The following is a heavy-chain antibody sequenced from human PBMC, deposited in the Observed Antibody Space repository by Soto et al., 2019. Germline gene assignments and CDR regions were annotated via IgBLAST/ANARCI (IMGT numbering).Heavy chain of an antibody. CDR3: ARSVVVVPAAIGGMDV. D-gene: IGHD2-2*01. CDR2: ISSSSSYI. CDR1: GFTFSSYS. J-gene: IGHJ6*02. V-gene: IGHV3-21*01. Sequence: GGSLRLSCAASGFTFSSYSMNWVRQAPGKGLEWVSSISSSSSYIYYADSVKGRFTISRDNAKNSLYLQMNSLRAEDTAVYYCARSVVVVPAAIGGMDVWGQGTTVTVS.